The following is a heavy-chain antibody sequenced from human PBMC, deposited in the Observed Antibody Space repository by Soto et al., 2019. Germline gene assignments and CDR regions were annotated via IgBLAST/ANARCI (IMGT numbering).Heavy chain of an antibody. CDR1: GSSISSGGYS. V-gene: IGHV4-30-2*01. D-gene: IGHD3-22*01. J-gene: IGHJ4*02. CDR3: ARASGPGYYDSSGYVLD. CDR2: IYHSGST. Sequence: PXETLFLTYAVAGSSISSGGYSWSWIRQPPGKGLEWIGYIYHSGSTYYNPSLKSRVTISVDRSKNQFSLKLSSVTAADTAVYYCARASGPGYYDSSGYVLDWGRGTLVTVSS.